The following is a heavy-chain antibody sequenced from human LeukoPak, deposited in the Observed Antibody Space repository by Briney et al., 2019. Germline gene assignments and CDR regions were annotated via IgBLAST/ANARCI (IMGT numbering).Heavy chain of an antibody. CDR3: ARDRYYYDSSGYYSLDY. CDR2: IHTSGST. CDR1: GGSISSYY. Sequence: SETLSLTCTVSGGSISSYYWSWIRQPAGKGLEWIGRIHTSGSTNYNPSLKSRVTMSVDTSENQFSLKLSSVTVADTAVYYCARDRYYYDSSGYYSLDYWGQGTLVTVSS. D-gene: IGHD3-22*01. J-gene: IGHJ4*02. V-gene: IGHV4-4*07.